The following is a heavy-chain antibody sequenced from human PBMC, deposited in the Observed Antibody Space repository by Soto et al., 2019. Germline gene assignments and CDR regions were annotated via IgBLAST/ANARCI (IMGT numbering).Heavy chain of an antibody. CDR2: IYDSGIT. J-gene: IGHJ4*02. CDR3: ARTYDSNGYANEFDS. CDR1: GRSINSYY. D-gene: IGHD3-22*01. V-gene: IGHV4-59*01. Sequence: SETLSLTCNVSGRSINSYYWSWVRQPPGKGLEWIGYIYDSGITSYNPSLKSRVTMSADTSKNQFSLKLTSVTGADTAVYYCARTYDSNGYANEFDSWGQGSLVTVSS.